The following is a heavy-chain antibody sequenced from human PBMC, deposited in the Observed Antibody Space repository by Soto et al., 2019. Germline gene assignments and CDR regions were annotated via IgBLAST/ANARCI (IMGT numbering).Heavy chain of an antibody. J-gene: IGHJ5*02. CDR3: ARWDYGILTGSNWFDP. Sequence: GVSVKVSCKASGFTFTSSAVQWVRQARGQRLEWIGWIVVGSGNTNYAQKFQERVTITRDMSTSTAYMKLSSVTAADTAVYYCARWDYGILTGSNWFDPWGQGTLVTVSS. CDR1: GFTFTSSA. D-gene: IGHD3-9*01. CDR2: IVVGSGNT. V-gene: IGHV1-58*01.